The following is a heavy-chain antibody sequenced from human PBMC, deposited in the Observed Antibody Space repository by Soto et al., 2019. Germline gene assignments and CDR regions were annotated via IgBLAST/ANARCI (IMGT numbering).Heavy chain of an antibody. V-gene: IGHV4-61*08. Sequence: QVQLQESGPGLVKPSETLSLTCIVSGGSVSNDAYYWSWIRQPPGKGLEWIGYIYHSGSTYYNPSRKSRVTISADTSANQFSLSMSSGTAGDTAVYYCARLGIGWEFPFDYWGQGTLVNVSS. CDR1: GGSVSNDAYY. CDR2: IYHSGST. J-gene: IGHJ4*02. D-gene: IGHD1-26*01. CDR3: ARLGIGWEFPFDY.